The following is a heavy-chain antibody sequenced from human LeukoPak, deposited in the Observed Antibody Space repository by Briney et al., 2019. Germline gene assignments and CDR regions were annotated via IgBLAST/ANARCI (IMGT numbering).Heavy chain of an antibody. CDR1: GGTFSSYA. Sequence: ASVKVSCKASGGTFSSYAISWVRQAPGQGLEWMGGIIPTFGTANYAQKFQGRVTITADESTSTAYMELSSLRSEDTAVYYCARSIMITFGGVIAKKYNWFDPWGQGTLVTVSS. CDR3: ARSIMITFGGVIAKKYNWFDP. J-gene: IGHJ5*02. D-gene: IGHD3-16*02. V-gene: IGHV1-69*13. CDR2: IIPTFGTA.